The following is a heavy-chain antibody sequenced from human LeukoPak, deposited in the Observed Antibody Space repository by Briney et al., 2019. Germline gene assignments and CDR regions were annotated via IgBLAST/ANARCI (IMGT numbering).Heavy chain of an antibody. CDR3: ASTRGSYSSNEDFDF. CDR2: ISSRGTSK. CDR1: GFTFSDYY. D-gene: IGHD5-12*01. Sequence: GGSLRLSCAASGFTFSDYYMSWIRQAPGKGLEWVSYISSRGTSKYYADSVKGRFSISRDNAKNSMYLQMNSLRVEDTAVYYCASTRGSYSSNEDFDFWGQGALVTVSS. J-gene: IGHJ4*02. V-gene: IGHV3-11*04.